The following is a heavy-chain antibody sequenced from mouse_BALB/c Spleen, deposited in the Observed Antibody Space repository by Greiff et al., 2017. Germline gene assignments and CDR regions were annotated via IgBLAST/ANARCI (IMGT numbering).Heavy chain of an antibody. CDR1: GFTFSSYA. V-gene: IGHV5-6-5*01. J-gene: IGHJ2*01. CDR2: ISSGGST. CDR3: ANIVNAAMDY. Sequence: EVKLMESGGGLVKPGGSLKLSCAASGFTFSSYAMSWVRQTPEKRLEWVASISSGGSTYYPDSVKGRFSISRDNARNILYLQMSSLRSEDTAMYYCANIVNAAMDYWGQGTTLTVSS. D-gene: IGHD1-2*01.